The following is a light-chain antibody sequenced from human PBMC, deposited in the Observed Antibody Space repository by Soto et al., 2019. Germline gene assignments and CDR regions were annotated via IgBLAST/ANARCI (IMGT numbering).Light chain of an antibody. CDR1: QSVSRW. V-gene: IGKV1-5*01. J-gene: IGKJ1*01. CDR2: EAS. Sequence: DIQMTQSPSTLSASVGDTVTITCRAIQSVSRWLNWYQQKSGKAPRLLIYEASNLEIGVPSRFSGSGSGTEFILTINSLQPADSATYYCQQFNSKVWTFGQGTKVEI. CDR3: QQFNSKVWT.